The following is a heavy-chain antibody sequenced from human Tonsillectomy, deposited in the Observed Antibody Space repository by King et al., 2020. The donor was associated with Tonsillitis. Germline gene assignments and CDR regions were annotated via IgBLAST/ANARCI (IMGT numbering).Heavy chain of an antibody. CDR1: GGSFSGYY. CDR2: INHSGST. D-gene: IGHD3-10*01. CDR3: ANLLGFGVVGVDV. V-gene: IGHV4-34*01. J-gene: IGHJ6*02. Sequence: VQLQQWGEGLLKPSETLSLTCAVYGGSFSGYYWSWIRQPPGKGLEWIGEINHSGSTNYNPSLKSRVTMSVDTSKNQFSLKLSSVTAADTAVYYCANLLGFGVVGVDVWGQGTTVTVSS.